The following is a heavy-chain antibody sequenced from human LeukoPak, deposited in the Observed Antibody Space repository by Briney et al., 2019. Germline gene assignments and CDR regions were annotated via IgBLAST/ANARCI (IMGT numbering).Heavy chain of an antibody. Sequence: GRSLRLSCAASGFTFSSYAMHWVRQAPGKGLEWVSYIDSNGRTISYADSVKGRFTISRDNAKNSLYLQMNSLRAEDRAVYYCARGFGLAYSYYCMDVWGKGTTVTISS. D-gene: IGHD3-3*01. J-gene: IGHJ6*03. CDR1: GFTFSSYA. CDR3: ARGFGLAYSYYCMDV. CDR2: IDSNGRTI. V-gene: IGHV3-48*03.